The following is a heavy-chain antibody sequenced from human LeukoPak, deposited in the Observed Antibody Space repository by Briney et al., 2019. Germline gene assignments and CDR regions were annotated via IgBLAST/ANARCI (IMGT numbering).Heavy chain of an antibody. CDR2: DSSDGGST. V-gene: IGHV3-64*04. D-gene: IGHD3-9*01. Sequence: GVSLRLSCSASRFTFRYYPMHCLPQAPVKGLEGVSGDSSDGGSTTYADSVKGRFNISRDNSKNTVYLQMNSLRLEDTAVYYCARDLRRQYYYRMDVGRQRT. J-gene: IGHJ6*01. CDR1: RFTFRYYP. CDR3: ARDLRRQYYYRMDV.